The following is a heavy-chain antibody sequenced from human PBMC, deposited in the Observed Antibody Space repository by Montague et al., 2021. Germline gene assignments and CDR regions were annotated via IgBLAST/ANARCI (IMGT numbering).Heavy chain of an antibody. V-gene: IGHV3-33*01. CDR2: IWFDGSNI. J-gene: IGHJ4*02. CDR3: VRGRPSWLDRGFDL. Sequence: SLRLSCAASGFTVTSYAMHWARQAPGKGLEWVALIWFDGSNIKYADSVKGRFTTSRDTPKNTLSLEMDSLTADDTAVYYCVRGRPSWLDRGFDLWGQGTLVTVSS. CDR1: GFTVTSYA. D-gene: IGHD6-19*01.